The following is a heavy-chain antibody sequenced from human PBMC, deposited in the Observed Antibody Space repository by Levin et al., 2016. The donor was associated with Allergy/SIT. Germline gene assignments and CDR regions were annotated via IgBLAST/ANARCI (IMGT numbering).Heavy chain of an antibody. D-gene: IGHD3-22*01. V-gene: IGHV3-74*01. J-gene: IGHJ4*02. CDR3: ARHLYYYDSSGYYDY. CDR2: INSDGSST. Sequence: WIRQPPGKGLVWVSRINSDGSSTSYADSVKGRFTISRDNAKNTLYLQMNSLRAEDTAVYYCARHLYYYDSSGYYDYWGQGTLVHRLL.